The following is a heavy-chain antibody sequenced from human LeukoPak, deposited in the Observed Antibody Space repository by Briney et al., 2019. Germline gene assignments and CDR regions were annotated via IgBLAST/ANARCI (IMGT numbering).Heavy chain of an antibody. V-gene: IGHV3-23*01. J-gene: IGHJ4*02. CDR2: ISGSGGST. D-gene: IGHD3-10*01. CDR1: GXTFSSYA. CDR3: AKAPVYYASGSYVHY. Sequence: PGGSLRLSCAASGXTFSSYAVSWVPQAPGKGREWVSGISGSGGSTDYADSVKGRFTISRDNSKNTLYLQMNSLRAEDTAVYYCAKAPVYYASGSYVHYWGQGTLVTVSS.